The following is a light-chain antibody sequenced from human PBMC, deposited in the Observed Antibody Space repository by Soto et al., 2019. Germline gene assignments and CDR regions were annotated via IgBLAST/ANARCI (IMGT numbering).Light chain of an antibody. J-gene: IGKJ1*01. CDR1: QSLHSDY. CDR3: QIYNAARWT. V-gene: IGKV3-20*01. CDR2: GGS. Sequence: IVLTQTPDTLSLSPGERATLSCRTSQSLHSDYLVWFQQRPGQPPRLLIHGGSTRANGVPDRFSGSGSGIDFTLTIRSLEPEDAAVYYCQIYNAARWTFGPGTRVEIK.